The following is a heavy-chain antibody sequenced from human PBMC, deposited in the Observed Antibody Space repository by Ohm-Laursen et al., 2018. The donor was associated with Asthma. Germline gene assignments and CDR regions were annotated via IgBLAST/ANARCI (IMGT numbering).Heavy chain of an antibody. CDR1: GFTFSSYA. J-gene: IGHJ4*02. V-gene: IGHV3-30-3*01. Sequence: SLRLSCSASGFTFSSYAMHWVRQAPGKGLEWVAVISYDGSNKYYADSAKGRFTISRDNSKNTLYLQMNSLRAEDTAVYYCARARSGSSYDYWGQGTLVTVSS. CDR3: ARARSGSSYDY. D-gene: IGHD1-26*01. CDR2: ISYDGSNK.